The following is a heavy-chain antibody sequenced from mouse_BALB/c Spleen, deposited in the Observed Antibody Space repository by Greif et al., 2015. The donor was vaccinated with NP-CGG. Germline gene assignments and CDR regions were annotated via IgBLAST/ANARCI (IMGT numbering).Heavy chain of an antibody. CDR2: ISYSGST. CDR1: GDSITSGY. J-gene: IGHJ3*01. D-gene: IGHD2-1*01. Sequence: EVKLLESGPSLVKPSQTLSLTCSVTGDSITSGYWNWIRKFPGNKLEYMGYISYSGSTYYNPSLKSRISITRDTSKNXYYLQLNSVTTEDTATYYCARSVYYGNHGGFAYWGQGTLVTVSA. V-gene: IGHV3-8*02. CDR3: ARSVYYGNHGGFAY.